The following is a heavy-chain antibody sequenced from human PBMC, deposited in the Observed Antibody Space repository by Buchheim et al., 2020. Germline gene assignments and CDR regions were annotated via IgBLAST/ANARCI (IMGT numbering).Heavy chain of an antibody. D-gene: IGHD6-19*01. V-gene: IGHV3-7*01. CDR2: IKQDGSEK. J-gene: IGHJ4*02. CDR3: ARDYTLYSSGWPFDY. CDR1: GFTFSSYW. Sequence: EVQLVESGGGLVQPGGSLRLSCAASGFTFSSYWMSWVRQAPGKGLEWVANIKQDGSEKYYVDSVKGRFTISRDNAKNSLYLRMNSLRAEDTAVYYCARDYTLYSSGWPFDYWGQGTL.